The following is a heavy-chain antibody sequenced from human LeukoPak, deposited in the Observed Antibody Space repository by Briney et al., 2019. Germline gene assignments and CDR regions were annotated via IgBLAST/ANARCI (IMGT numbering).Heavy chain of an antibody. D-gene: IGHD6-13*01. V-gene: IGHV4-34*01. CDR2: INHSGST. CDR1: GGSFSGYS. Sequence: SETLSLTCAVYGGSFSGYSWSWIRQPPGTGLEWIGEINHSGSTNYNPSLKSRVTISVDTSKNQFSLKLSSVTAADTAVFYCARTISGWYYFDYWGQGTLVTVSS. CDR3: ARTISGWYYFDY. J-gene: IGHJ4*02.